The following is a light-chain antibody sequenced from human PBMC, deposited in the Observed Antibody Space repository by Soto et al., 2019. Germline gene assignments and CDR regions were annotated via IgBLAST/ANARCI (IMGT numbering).Light chain of an antibody. Sequence: EIVMTQSPATLSVSPGERATLSCRASQGFRTNLAGYQQKPGQAPRLLIYGASTRATGIPARFSGSGSGTEFTLTISSLQSEDFAVYYCQQYNTWPLTFGGGTKVEIK. V-gene: IGKV3-15*01. CDR2: GAS. CDR1: QGFRTN. J-gene: IGKJ4*01. CDR3: QQYNTWPLT.